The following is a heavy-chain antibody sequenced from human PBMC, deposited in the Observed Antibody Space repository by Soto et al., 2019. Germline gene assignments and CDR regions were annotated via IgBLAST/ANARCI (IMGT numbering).Heavy chain of an antibody. V-gene: IGHV3-30*18. D-gene: IGHD2-15*01. CDR2: ISYDGSNK. J-gene: IGHJ4*02. Sequence: GGPLRLACAASGFTFSSYGMHWVRQAPGKGLEWVAVISYDGSNKYYADSVKGRFTISRDNSKNTLYLQMNSLRAEDTAVYYCAKDRRKVVVAAPFDYWGQGTLVTVSS. CDR3: AKDRRKVVVAAPFDY. CDR1: GFTFSSYG.